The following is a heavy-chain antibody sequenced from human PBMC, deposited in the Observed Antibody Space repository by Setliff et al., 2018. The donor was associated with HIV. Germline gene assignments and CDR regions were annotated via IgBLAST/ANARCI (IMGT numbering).Heavy chain of an antibody. J-gene: IGHJ4*02. V-gene: IGHV4-4*08. CDR2: IYPNGSPGYPSGNI. Sequence: PSETLSLTCTVSGGSINNYYWSWIRQPPGKGLEWIGYIYPNGSPGYPSGNIVYNPSFRSRVTLSLDTSKNQFSLKLTSVTAADAAVYYCTGDYNSGSYRFDYWGQGTPVTVSS. D-gene: IGHD3-10*01. CDR1: GGSINNYY. CDR3: TGDYNSGSYRFDY.